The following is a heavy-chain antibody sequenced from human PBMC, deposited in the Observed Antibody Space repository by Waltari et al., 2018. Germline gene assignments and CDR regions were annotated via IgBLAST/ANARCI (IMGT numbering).Heavy chain of an antibody. J-gene: IGHJ4*02. Sequence: QVQLVQSGAEVKKPGATVKVSCKASGYTFTSYAMHWVRQVPGQRLEWMGWINAGNGNTKYSQKFQGRFTITSDTAASTAYMELSSLRSEDTAVYYCARGGLLWFGELLYWGQGTLVTVSS. D-gene: IGHD3-10*01. CDR2: INAGNGNT. CDR1: GYTFTSYA. V-gene: IGHV1-3*01. CDR3: ARGGLLWFGELLY.